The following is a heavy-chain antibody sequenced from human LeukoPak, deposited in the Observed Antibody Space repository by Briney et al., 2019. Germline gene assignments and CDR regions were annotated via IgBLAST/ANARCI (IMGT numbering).Heavy chain of an antibody. CDR2: IIPIFGTA. CDR1: GYTFTGYY. J-gene: IGHJ5*02. D-gene: IGHD6-6*01. CDR3: ARAGRQLVRNWFDP. Sequence: SVKVSCKASGYTFTGYYMHWVRQAPGQGLEWMGGIIPIFGTANYAQKFQGGVTITADESTSTAYMELSSLRSEDTAVYYCARAGRQLVRNWFDPWGQGTLVTVSS. V-gene: IGHV1-69*13.